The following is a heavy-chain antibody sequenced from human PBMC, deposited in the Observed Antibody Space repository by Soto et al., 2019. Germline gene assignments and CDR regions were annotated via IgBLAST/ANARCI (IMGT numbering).Heavy chain of an antibody. J-gene: IGHJ4*02. Sequence: SVKISCNASLYAFTIYYIHWVRQAPGQGLEWMGIINPSGGSTSYAQKFQGRVTMTRDTSTSTVYMELSSLRSEDTAVYYCARDLRKSSGWFDYWGQGTLVTVSS. CDR3: ARDLRKSSGWFDY. CDR1: LYAFTIYY. CDR2: INPSGGST. D-gene: IGHD6-19*01. V-gene: IGHV1-46*01.